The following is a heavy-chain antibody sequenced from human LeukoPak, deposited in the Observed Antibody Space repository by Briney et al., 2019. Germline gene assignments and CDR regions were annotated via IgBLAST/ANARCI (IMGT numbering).Heavy chain of an antibody. D-gene: IGHD3-22*01. CDR1: GYTFTSYD. V-gene: IGHV1-69*06. J-gene: IGHJ3*02. CDR3: ATMIVVVNNAFDI. CDR2: IIPIFGTA. Sequence: SVKVSCKASGYTFTSYDINWVRQAPGQGLEWMGGIIPIFGTANYAQKFQGRVTITADKSTSTAYMELSSLRSEDTAVYYCATMIVVVNNAFDIWGQGTMVTVSS.